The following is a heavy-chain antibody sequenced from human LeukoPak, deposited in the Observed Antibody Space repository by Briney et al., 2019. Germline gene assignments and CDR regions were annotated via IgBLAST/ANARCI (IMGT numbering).Heavy chain of an antibody. J-gene: IGHJ4*02. D-gene: IGHD2-2*02. Sequence: SGGSLRLSRAASGFTFSSYGMHWVRQAPGKGLEWVAVIWYDGSNKYYADSVKGRSTISRDNSKNTLYLQMNSLRAEDTAVYYCARDFVGYCSSTSCYTLDYWGQGTLVTVSS. V-gene: IGHV3-33*01. CDR1: GFTFSSYG. CDR2: IWYDGSNK. CDR3: ARDFVGYCSSTSCYTLDY.